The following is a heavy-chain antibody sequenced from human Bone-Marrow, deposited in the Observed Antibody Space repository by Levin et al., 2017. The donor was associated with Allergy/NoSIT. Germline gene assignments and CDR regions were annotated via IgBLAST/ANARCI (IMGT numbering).Heavy chain of an antibody. D-gene: IGHD2-2*01. CDR1: GYSFTSYW. Sequence: PGESLKISCKGSGYSFTSYWIGWVRQMPGKGLEWMGIIYPGDSDTRYSPSFQGQVTISADKSISTAYLQWSSLKASDTAMYYCARRGFCSSTSCPTEDTYFDYWGQGTLVTVSS. J-gene: IGHJ4*02. CDR3: ARRGFCSSTSCPTEDTYFDY. CDR2: IYPGDSDT. V-gene: IGHV5-51*01.